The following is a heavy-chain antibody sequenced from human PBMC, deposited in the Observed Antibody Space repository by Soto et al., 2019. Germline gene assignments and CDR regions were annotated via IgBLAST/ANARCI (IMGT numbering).Heavy chain of an antibody. D-gene: IGHD6-19*01. Sequence: QVQLVQSGAEVKKPGSSVKVSCKASGGTFSSYATSWVRQAPGQGLEWMGGIIPMFGTAHYAQKLQGRVTIAADESTSTAYMELSALISEDTAVYYCARELGAVAVAGRAFAYWGQGSLVIVSS. CDR1: GGTFSSYA. CDR3: ARELGAVAVAGRAFAY. CDR2: IIPMFGTA. J-gene: IGHJ4*02. V-gene: IGHV1-69*12.